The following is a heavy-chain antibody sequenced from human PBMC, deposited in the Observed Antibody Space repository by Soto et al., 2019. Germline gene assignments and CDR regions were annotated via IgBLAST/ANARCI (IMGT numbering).Heavy chain of an antibody. CDR3: ARVSMSTVSWGFDP. J-gene: IGHJ5*02. V-gene: IGHV4-59*01. CDR2: IYISGTT. CDR1: GDSITSNH. D-gene: IGHD4-4*01. Sequence: SETLSLTCAVSGDSITSNHWNWIRQPPGRGLEWIGYIYISGTTKYNPSLKSRVIISVDTSKNQLSLKLSSVTAADTAVYYCARVSMSTVSWGFDPWGQGTLVTVSS.